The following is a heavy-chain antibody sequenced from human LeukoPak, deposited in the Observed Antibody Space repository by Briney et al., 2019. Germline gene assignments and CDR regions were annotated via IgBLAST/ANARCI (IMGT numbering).Heavy chain of an antibody. CDR3: ARDAYSSGWYYYYGMDV. CDR1: GGSFSGYY. CDR2: INHSGST. J-gene: IGHJ6*02. V-gene: IGHV4-34*01. Sequence: SETLSLTCAVYGGSFSGYYWSWIRQPPGKGLEWIGEINHSGSTNYNPSLKSRVTISVDTSKNQFSLKLSSVTAADTAVYYCARDAYSSGWYYYYGMDVWGQGTAVTVSS. D-gene: IGHD6-19*01.